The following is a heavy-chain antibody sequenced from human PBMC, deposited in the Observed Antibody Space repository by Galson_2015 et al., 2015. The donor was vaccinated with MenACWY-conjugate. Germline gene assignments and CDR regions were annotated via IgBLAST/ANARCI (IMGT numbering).Heavy chain of an antibody. CDR2: ICAGGISI. CDR3: VRGSSGWRGMDI. J-gene: IGHJ6*02. CDR1: GFAFSNYC. Sequence: SLRLSCAPSGFAFSNYCMHWVRHAPGKGLECVSRICAGGISIMYGDSVRGRFTISRDDAENTLYLQMDGLRADDTAVYFCVRGSSGWRGMDIWGQGTTVTVSS. D-gene: IGHD6-19*01. V-gene: IGHV3-74*03.